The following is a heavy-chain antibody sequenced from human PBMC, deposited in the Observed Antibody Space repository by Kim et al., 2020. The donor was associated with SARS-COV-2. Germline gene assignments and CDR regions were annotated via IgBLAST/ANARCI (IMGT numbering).Heavy chain of an antibody. CDR3: AKEITAMEPYYYYGMDV. Sequence: GGSLRLSCAASGFTFSSYAMSWVRQAPGKGLEWVSAISGSGGSTYYADSVKGRFTISRDNSKNTLYLQMNSLRAEDTAVYYCAKEITAMEPYYYYGMDVWGQGTTVTVSS. CDR2: ISGSGGST. J-gene: IGHJ6*02. D-gene: IGHD5-18*01. CDR1: GFTFSSYA. V-gene: IGHV3-23*01.